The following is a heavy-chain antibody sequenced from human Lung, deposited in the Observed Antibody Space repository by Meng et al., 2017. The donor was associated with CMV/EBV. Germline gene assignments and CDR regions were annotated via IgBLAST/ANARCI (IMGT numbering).Heavy chain of an antibody. Sequence: GEXXKISCKGSGYSFTRYWIGWVRQMPGKGLEWMGIIYPGDSDTRYSPSFQGQVTISADKSISTAYLQWSSLKASDTAMYYCARTVKYYYDSSGPDPWAQGTXVTVSS. J-gene: IGHJ5*02. D-gene: IGHD3-22*01. CDR1: GYSFTRYW. CDR2: IYPGDSDT. V-gene: IGHV5-51*01. CDR3: ARTVKYYYDSSGPDP.